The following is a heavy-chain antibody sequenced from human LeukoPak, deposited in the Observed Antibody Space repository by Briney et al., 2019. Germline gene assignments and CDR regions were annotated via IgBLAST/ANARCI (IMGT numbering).Heavy chain of an antibody. V-gene: IGHV3-73*01. J-gene: IGHJ4*02. Sequence: GGSLRLSCAASGFTFSGSAMHWVRQASGKGLEWVGRIRSKANSYATAYAASVKGRFTISRDDSKNTAYLQMNSLKTEDTAVYYGIHTASGHNYWGQGTLVTVSS. CDR2: IRSKANSYAT. CDR1: GFTFSGSA. CDR3: IHTASGHNY. D-gene: IGHD6-25*01.